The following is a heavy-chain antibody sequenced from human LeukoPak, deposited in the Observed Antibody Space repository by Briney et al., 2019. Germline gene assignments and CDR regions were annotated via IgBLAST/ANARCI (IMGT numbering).Heavy chain of an antibody. D-gene: IGHD6-13*01. V-gene: IGHV1-2*02. CDR3: ARVQQLVRFDY. J-gene: IGHJ4*02. Sequence: ASVKVSCKASGYTFTNYGVTWVRQAPGQGLEWMGWINPNSGGTNYAQKFQGRVTTTRDTSISTAYMELSRLRSDDTAVYYCARVQQLVRFDYWGQGTLVTVSS. CDR1: GYTFTNYG. CDR2: INPNSGGT.